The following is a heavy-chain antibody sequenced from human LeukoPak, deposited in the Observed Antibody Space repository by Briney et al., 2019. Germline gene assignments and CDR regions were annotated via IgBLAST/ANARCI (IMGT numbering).Heavy chain of an antibody. D-gene: IGHD3-9*01. CDR1: GYTFTGYY. Sequence: ASVTVSCKASGYTFTGYYMHWVRQAPGQGLEGMGWINTNSGGTNYAQKFQGRVTMTRETAIRTDYMEVSRLRSGDRAVYYCAGSLRYFDWLSPDAYGMDVWGQGTTVTVSS. J-gene: IGHJ6*02. CDR3: AGSLRYFDWLSPDAYGMDV. CDR2: INTNSGGT. V-gene: IGHV1-2*02.